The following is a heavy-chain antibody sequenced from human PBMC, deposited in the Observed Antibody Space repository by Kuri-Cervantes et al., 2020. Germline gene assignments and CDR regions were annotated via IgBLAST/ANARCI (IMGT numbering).Heavy chain of an antibody. CDR1: GGSLRNFG. CDR2: TIPAFRTT. V-gene: IGHV1-69*05. J-gene: IGHJ4*02. CDR3: ARGSYPTTYGYYFDY. Sequence: SVKVSCKASGGSLRNFGISWVRQAPGQGLEWVGGTIPAFRTTNYAQMFQDRVTITTDESTTTVYMQLSRLRSEDTAIYFCARGSYPTTYGYYFDYWGQGTLVTVSS. D-gene: IGHD3-3*01.